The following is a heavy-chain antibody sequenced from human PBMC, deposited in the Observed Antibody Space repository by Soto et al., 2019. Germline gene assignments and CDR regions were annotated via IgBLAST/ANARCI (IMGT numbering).Heavy chain of an antibody. CDR1: GDTFTSDD. D-gene: IGHD2-2*01. J-gene: IGHJ6*03. V-gene: IGHV1-8*01. CDR3: ATGPSVHYFYYYTDA. Sequence: ASVKVSGKASGDTFTSDDINWVRQATGQGLEWMGWMNPNSGNTGYAQKFQGRVTMTRNTSISTAYMELSSLRSEDTAVYYCATGPSVHYFYYYTDASGNGTPVPLSS. CDR2: MNPNSGNT.